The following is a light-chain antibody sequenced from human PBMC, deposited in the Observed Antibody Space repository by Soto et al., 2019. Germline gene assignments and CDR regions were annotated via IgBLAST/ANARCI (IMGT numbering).Light chain of an antibody. CDR2: EGS. CDR3: YSFPVSSTFYV. Sequence: SVLTQPASVSGSRGHSMTSSCTGASSDVGSSNLVSWYQQHPGKAPKLIIYEGSRRPSGVSGRFSGSKSGNTASLTISGLQAEDEADYYSYSFPVSSTFYVCATGTKVTVL. CDR1: SSDVGSSNL. V-gene: IGLV2-23*01. J-gene: IGLJ1*01.